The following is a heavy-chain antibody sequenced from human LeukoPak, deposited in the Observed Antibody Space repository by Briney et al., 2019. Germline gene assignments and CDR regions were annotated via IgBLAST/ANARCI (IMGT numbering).Heavy chain of an antibody. J-gene: IGHJ4*02. CDR2: VNFRGTIS. CDR1: GFTFNNFA. Sequence: PGGSLRLSCAASGFTFNNFAMNWVRQAPGKGLEWVSSVNFRGTISYYADSVKGRFTISRDNSKNTLYLQMDSLRAEDTAVYYCAKHAGITRLTKDYWGQGTLVTVSS. D-gene: IGHD1-7*01. V-gene: IGHV3-23*01. CDR3: AKHAGITRLTKDY.